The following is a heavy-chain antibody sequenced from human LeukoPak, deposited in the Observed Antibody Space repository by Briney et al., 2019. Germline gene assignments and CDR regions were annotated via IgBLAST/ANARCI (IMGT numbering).Heavy chain of an antibody. CDR1: GYTFTGYY. V-gene: IGHV1-2*02. D-gene: IGHD6-19*01. Sequence: ASVKVSYKASGYTFTGYYMHWVRQAPGQGLEWMGWINPNSGGTNYAQKFQGRVTMTRDTSISTAYMELSRLRSDDTAVYYCARAWDAVAGTWLLVYWGQGTLVTVSS. J-gene: IGHJ4*02. CDR2: INPNSGGT. CDR3: ARAWDAVAGTWLLVY.